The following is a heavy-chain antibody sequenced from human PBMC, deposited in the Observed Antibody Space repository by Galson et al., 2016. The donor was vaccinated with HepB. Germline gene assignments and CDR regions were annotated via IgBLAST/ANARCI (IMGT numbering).Heavy chain of an antibody. CDR2: ISGSGGST. J-gene: IGHJ4*02. CDR1: GFSFSSYA. Sequence: SLRLSCAASGFSFSSYAMSWVRQAPGKGLEWVSAISGSGGSTYYADSVKGRFTISRDNSKNTLYLQMNSLRAEDTAVYYCAKDGRSGYPPSYFAGYYFDYWGKGTLGTVSS. V-gene: IGHV3-23*01. D-gene: IGHD1-26*01. CDR3: AKDGRSGYPPSYFAGYYFDY.